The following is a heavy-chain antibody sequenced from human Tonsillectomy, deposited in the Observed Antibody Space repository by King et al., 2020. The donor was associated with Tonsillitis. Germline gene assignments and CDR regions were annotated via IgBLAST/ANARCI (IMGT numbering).Heavy chain of an antibody. D-gene: IGHD1-1*01. Sequence: QLVQSGGGVVQPGGSLRLSCAASGFTFEDYAMHWVRQAPGKGLEWVSVITGDGGTTSYADSVKGRFTISRDKSKNSLYLQMNSLRTEDTALYYCAKGVRTNTWYNSLTPWGQGTLVPVSS. CDR1: GFTFEDYA. CDR3: AKGVRTNTWYNSLTP. CDR2: ITGDGGTT. J-gene: IGHJ5*02. V-gene: IGHV3-43*02.